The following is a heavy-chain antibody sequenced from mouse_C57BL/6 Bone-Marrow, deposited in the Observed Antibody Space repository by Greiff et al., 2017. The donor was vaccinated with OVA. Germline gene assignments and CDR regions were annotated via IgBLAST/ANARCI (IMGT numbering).Heavy chain of an antibody. Sequence: EVQLQQSGPELVKPGASVKISCKASGYTLTDYYMNWVKQSHGKSLEWIGDINPNNGGTSYNQKFKGKATLTVDKSSSTAYMELRSLTSEDSEVYYCARGGERRVFDYWGQGTTLTVSS. CDR3: ARGGERRVFDY. CDR1: GYTLTDYY. J-gene: IGHJ2*01. CDR2: INPNNGGT. V-gene: IGHV1-26*01.